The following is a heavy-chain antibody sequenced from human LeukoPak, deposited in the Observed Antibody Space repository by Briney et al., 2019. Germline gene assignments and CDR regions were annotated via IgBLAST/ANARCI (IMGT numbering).Heavy chain of an antibody. CDR1: GDSVSSNSAA. D-gene: IGHD3-10*01. Sequence: SQTLSLTCAISGDSVSSNSAAWNWIRQSPSRGLEWLGRTYYRSKWYNDYAVSMRSRVSINPDTSKNQFSLQLNSVTPEDTAVYYCARDLHQYYYGSIDYWGQGTLVTVSS. CDR3: ARDLHQYYYGSIDY. V-gene: IGHV6-1*01. CDR2: TYYRSKWYN. J-gene: IGHJ4*02.